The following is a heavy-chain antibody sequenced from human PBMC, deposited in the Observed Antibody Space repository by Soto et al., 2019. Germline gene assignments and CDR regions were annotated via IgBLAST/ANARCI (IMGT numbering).Heavy chain of an antibody. V-gene: IGHV3-23*01. Sequence: GGSLRLSCAASGFTFSNYAMTWVRQGPGQGLEWVAAISGSGFITYYAASVRGRFTISRDNSKNTLYLQMDSLTAEDTAIYYCARNFTQRGGMDVWGQGTTVTVSS. CDR2: ISGSGFIT. CDR1: GFTFSNYA. J-gene: IGHJ6*02. CDR3: ARNFTQRGGMDV. D-gene: IGHD6-25*01.